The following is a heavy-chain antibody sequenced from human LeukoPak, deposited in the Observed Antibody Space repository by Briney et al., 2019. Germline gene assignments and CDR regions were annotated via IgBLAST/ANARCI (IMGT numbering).Heavy chain of an antibody. CDR1: GFTFSSYA. Sequence: GGPLRLSCAASGFTFSSYAMSWVRQAPGKGLEWVSAISGSGGSTYYADSVKGRFTISRDNSKNTLYLQMNSLRAEDTAVYYCAKRSAVAGKISWFDPWGQGTLVTVSS. CDR2: ISGSGGST. CDR3: AKRSAVAGKISWFDP. V-gene: IGHV3-23*01. J-gene: IGHJ5*02. D-gene: IGHD6-19*01.